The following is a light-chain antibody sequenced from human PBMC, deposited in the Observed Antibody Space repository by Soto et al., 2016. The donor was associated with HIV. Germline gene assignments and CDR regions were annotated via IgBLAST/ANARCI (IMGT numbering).Light chain of an antibody. J-gene: IGLJ2*01. CDR2: DDS. CDR3: QVWDSSSDHVV. Sequence: SYVLTQPPSVSVAPGKTARFTCGGNNIGSKTVHWYQQKPGQAPVLVVYDDSDRPSGIPKRFSGSNSGNTATLTIGRVEAGDEADYYCQVWDSSSDHVVFGGGTKLTVL. CDR1: NIGSKT. V-gene: IGLV3-21*03.